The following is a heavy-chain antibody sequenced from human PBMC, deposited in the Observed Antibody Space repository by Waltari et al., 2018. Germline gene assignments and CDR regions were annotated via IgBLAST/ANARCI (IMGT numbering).Heavy chain of an antibody. Sequence: EVQLVESGGGLVQPGGSLRLSCAASGFTFSSYSMNWVRQAPGKGLEWVSYISSSSSTIYYADSVKGRFTISRDNAKNSLYLQMNSLRAEDTAVYYCAREIVVVPAAQKGALDYWGQGTLVTVSS. CDR2: ISSSSSTI. J-gene: IGHJ4*02. CDR3: AREIVVVPAAQKGALDY. CDR1: GFTFSSYS. V-gene: IGHV3-48*04. D-gene: IGHD2-2*01.